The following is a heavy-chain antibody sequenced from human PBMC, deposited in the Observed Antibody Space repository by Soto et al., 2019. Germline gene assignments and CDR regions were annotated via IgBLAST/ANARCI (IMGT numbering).Heavy chain of an antibody. Sequence: SETLSLTCAVSGCSISSGGYSWSWIRQPPGKGLEWIGYIYHSSNTIYYADSVKGRFTISRDNAKNSLYLQMNSLRAEDTAVYYCALRAGPLGGQGTLVTVSS. V-gene: IGHV4-30-2*01. J-gene: IGHJ4*02. CDR3: ALRAGPL. CDR1: GCSISSGGYS. D-gene: IGHD6-13*01. CDR2: IYHSSNT.